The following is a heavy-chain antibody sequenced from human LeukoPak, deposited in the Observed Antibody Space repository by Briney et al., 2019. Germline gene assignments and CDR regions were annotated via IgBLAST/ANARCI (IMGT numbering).Heavy chain of an antibody. CDR2: IIPILGIA. Sequence: ASVKLSCKASGGTFSSYAISWVRQAPGQGLEWMGRIIPILGIANYAQKFQVRVTITADKSTSTAYMELSSLRSEDTAVYYCARDPGELLLGYWGQGTLVTVSS. CDR1: GGTFSSYA. V-gene: IGHV1-69*04. CDR3: ARDPGELLLGY. D-gene: IGHD3-10*01. J-gene: IGHJ4*02.